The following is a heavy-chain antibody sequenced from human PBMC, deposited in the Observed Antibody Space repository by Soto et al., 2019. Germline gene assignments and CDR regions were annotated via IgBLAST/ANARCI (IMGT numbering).Heavy chain of an antibody. CDR2: IYPGDSDT. CDR1: RYSFTNYW. V-gene: IGHV5-51*01. Sequence: PGESLKISCKASRYSFTNYWIGWVRQMPGKGLEWMGIIYPGDSDTRYSPSFQGQVTISADKSISTACLQWSSLKDSDTAVYYCARRACSSASCDGLMTTVSTEAFDIWGQGTVVTVSS. CDR3: ARRACSSASCDGLMTTVSTEAFDI. D-gene: IGHD2-2*01. J-gene: IGHJ3*02.